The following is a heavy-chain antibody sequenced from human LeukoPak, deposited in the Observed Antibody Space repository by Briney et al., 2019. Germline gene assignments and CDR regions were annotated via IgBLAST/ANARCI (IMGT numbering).Heavy chain of an antibody. CDR1: GGPVSGYY. V-gene: IGHV4-59*02. J-gene: IGHJ4*02. D-gene: IGHD4-17*01. CDR3: AKYGDHWNYFDY. Sequence: EASETLSLTCTVSGGPVSGYYWSWIRQPPGKGLEWIGWIYYTGTTNYNSSLKSRVTISVDTSRNQFSLRLTSVTAADTAVYYCAKYGDHWNYFDYWGQGTLVTVSS. CDR2: IYYTGTT.